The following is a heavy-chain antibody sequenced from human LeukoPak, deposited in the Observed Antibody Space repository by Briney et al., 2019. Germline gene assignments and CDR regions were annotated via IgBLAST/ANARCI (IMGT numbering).Heavy chain of an antibody. CDR1: GYTFTSYY. CDR3: ARDHIVVVVPATPYYYYGMDV. V-gene: IGHV1-46*01. J-gene: IGHJ6*02. D-gene: IGHD2-15*01. CDR2: INPSGGST. Sequence: GASVKVSCKASGYTFTSYYMHWVRQAPGQGLEWMGIINPSGGSTSYAQKFQGRVTMTRDTSTSTVYMELSSLRSEDTAVYYCARDHIVVVVPATPYYYYGMDVWGQGTTVTVSS.